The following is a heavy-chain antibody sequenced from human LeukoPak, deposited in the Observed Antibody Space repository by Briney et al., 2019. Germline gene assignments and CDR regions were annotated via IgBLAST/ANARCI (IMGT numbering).Heavy chain of an antibody. V-gene: IGHV7-4-1*02. CDR3: ARGNNWNDY. CDR1: GYTFTAYA. J-gene: IGHJ4*02. CDR2: INTSTGKP. D-gene: IGHD1-20*01. Sequence: GASVRVSCKASGYTFTAYAMNWVRQAPGQGLEWMGWINTSTGKPTYAQGFTGRFVFSLDTSVSTAYLQISSLKAEDTAVYYCARGNNWNDYWGQGTLVTVSS.